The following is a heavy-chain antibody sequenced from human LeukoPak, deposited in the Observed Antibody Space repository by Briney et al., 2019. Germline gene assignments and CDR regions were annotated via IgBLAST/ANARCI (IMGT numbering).Heavy chain of an antibody. CDR3: ARHGGWWFDP. CDR1: GGSISSSSYY. Sequence: SETLSLTCTVSGGSISSSSYYWGWIRQPPGKGPEWIGSIYYSGTTYYNPSLKSRVTISVDTSKNQFSLKLSSVPAADTVVYYCARHGGWWFDPWGQGTLVTVSS. J-gene: IGHJ5*02. D-gene: IGHD3-16*01. CDR2: IYYSGTT. V-gene: IGHV4-39*01.